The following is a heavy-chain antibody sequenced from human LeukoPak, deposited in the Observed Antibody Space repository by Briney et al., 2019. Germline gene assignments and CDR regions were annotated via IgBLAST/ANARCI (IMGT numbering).Heavy chain of an antibody. CDR1: GFTFSSYS. D-gene: IGHD6-19*01. Sequence: KSGGSLRLSCAASGFTFSSYSMNWVRQAPGKGLEWVSSISSSSSYIYYADSVKGRFIISRDNAKNSLYLQMNSLRAEDTAVYYCARDLASSGWFPNDYWGQGTLVTVSS. J-gene: IGHJ4*02. CDR2: ISSSSSYI. V-gene: IGHV3-21*01. CDR3: ARDLASSGWFPNDY.